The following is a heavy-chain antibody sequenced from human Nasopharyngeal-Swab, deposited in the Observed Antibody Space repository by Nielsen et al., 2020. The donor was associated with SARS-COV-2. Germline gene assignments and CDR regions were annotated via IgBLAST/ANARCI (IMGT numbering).Heavy chain of an antibody. CDR1: GCSISISRYY. Sequence: GSLRLSCPFSGCSISISRYYWGWIRQPPGKGLEWIGSIYYSGSTYYNPSLKSRVTISVDTSKNQFSLKLSSVTAADTAVYYCATGRTDYFDYWGQGTLVTVAS. CDR2: IYYSGST. V-gene: IGHV4-39*07. J-gene: IGHJ4*02. CDR3: ATGRTDYFDY. D-gene: IGHD1-14*01.